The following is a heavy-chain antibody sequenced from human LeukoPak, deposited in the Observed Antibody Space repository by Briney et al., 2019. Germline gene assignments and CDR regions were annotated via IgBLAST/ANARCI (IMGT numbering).Heavy chain of an antibody. V-gene: IGHV4-61*02. CDR3: ASQSIAASFDY. CDR2: IYTSGST. Sequence: PSETLSLTCTVSGGSISSGSYYWSWIRQPAGKGLEWIGRIYTSGSTNYNPSLKSRVTISVDTSKNQFSLKLSSVTAADTAVYYCASQSIAASFDYWGQGTLVTVSS. CDR1: GGSISSGSYY. D-gene: IGHD6-6*01. J-gene: IGHJ4*02.